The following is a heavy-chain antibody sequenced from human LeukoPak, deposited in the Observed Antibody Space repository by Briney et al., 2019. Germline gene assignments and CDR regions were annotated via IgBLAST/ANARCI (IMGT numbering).Heavy chain of an antibody. CDR3: AKDLRPSRGSLTPYYYGMDV. Sequence: GGSLRLSCAASGFTFSSYGMHWVCQAPGKGLEWVAVISYDGSNKYYADSVKGRFTISRDNSKNTLYLQMNSLRAEDTAVYYCAKDLRPSRGSLTPYYYGMDVWGQGTTVTVSS. J-gene: IGHJ6*02. V-gene: IGHV3-30*18. D-gene: IGHD3-16*01. CDR1: GFTFSSYG. CDR2: ISYDGSNK.